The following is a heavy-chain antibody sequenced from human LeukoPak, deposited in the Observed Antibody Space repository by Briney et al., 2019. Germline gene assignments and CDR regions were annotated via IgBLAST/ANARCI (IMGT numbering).Heavy chain of an antibody. J-gene: IGHJ5*02. V-gene: IGHV4-30-2*01. Sequence: SETLSLTCTVSGGSISSGGYYWSWIRQPPGKGLEWIGYIYHSGSTYYNPSLKSRVTISVDRSKNQFSLKLSSVTAADTAVYYCARAPVTTGFDPWGQGTLVTVSS. CDR2: IYHSGST. D-gene: IGHD4-17*01. CDR1: GGSISSGGYY. CDR3: ARAPVTTGFDP.